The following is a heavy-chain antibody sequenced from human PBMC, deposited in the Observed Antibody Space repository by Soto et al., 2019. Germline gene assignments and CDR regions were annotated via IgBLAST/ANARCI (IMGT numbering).Heavy chain of an antibody. CDR1: GFTVSSNY. V-gene: IGHV3-53*04. CDR2: IYSGGST. CDR3: ARDYYDSSGSFYGMDV. Sequence: GGSLRLSCAASGFTVSSNYMSWVRQAPGKGLEWVSVIYSGGSTYYADSVKGRFTISRHNSKNTLYLQMNSLRAEDMAVYYCARDYYDSSGSFYGMDVWGQGTTVTVSS. D-gene: IGHD3-22*01. J-gene: IGHJ6*02.